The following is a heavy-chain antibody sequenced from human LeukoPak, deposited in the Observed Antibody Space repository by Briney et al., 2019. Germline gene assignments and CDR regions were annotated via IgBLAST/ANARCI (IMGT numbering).Heavy chain of an antibody. V-gene: IGHV3-48*03. CDR1: GFTFSSYE. Sequence: GGSLRLSCAASGFTFSSYEMNWVRPAPGKGLEWVSYISSSGSTIYYADSVKGRFTISRDNAKNSLYLQMNSLRAEDMAVYYCAELGITMIGGVWGKGTTVTISS. CDR3: AELGITMIGGV. J-gene: IGHJ6*01. CDR2: ISSSGSTI. D-gene: IGHD3-10*02.